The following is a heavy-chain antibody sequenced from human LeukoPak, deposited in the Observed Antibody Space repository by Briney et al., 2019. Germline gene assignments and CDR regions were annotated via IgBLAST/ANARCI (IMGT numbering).Heavy chain of an antibody. D-gene: IGHD3-22*01. CDR2: ARNKANSYTT. CDR3: ASVNSPSSGYCDY. V-gene: IGHV3-72*01. J-gene: IGHJ4*02. CDR1: GFTFSDHY. Sequence: PGGSLRLSCAASGFTFSDHYMDWVRQAPGQGLEWVGRARNKANSYTTEYAASVKGRFTVSRDDSKNSLYLQMNSLKTEDTAVYYCASVNSPSSGYCDYWGQGTLVTVSS.